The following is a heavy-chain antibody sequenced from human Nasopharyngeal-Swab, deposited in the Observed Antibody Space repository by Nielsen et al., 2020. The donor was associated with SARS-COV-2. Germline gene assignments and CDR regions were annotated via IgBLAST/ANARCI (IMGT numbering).Heavy chain of an antibody. CDR1: GYTFTSYG. Sequence: ASVKVSCKASGYTFTSYGISWVRQAPGQGLEWMGWISAYNGNTNYAQKLQGRVTMTIDTSTSTAYMELRSLRSDDTAVYYCARDTYDFWSGYYDTFSYFDYWGQGTLVTVSS. J-gene: IGHJ4*02. CDR3: ARDTYDFWSGYYDTFSYFDY. D-gene: IGHD3-3*01. V-gene: IGHV1-18*01. CDR2: ISAYNGNT.